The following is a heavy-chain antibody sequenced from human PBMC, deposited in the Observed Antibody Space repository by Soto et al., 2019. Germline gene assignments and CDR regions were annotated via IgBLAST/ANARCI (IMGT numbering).Heavy chain of an antibody. J-gene: IGHJ4*02. CDR3: ARATYGDLNY. D-gene: IGHD4-17*01. CDR1: GGPITYGDYY. Sequence: TLSLTCSVSGGPITYGDYYWTWIRQPPGKGLEFIGYVYSTGTTYYDPSFQSRVMMSQDTSKNDFSMTLSSLTAADTAVYYCARATYGDLNYWGQGTLVTVSS. CDR2: VYSTGTT. V-gene: IGHV4-30-4*01.